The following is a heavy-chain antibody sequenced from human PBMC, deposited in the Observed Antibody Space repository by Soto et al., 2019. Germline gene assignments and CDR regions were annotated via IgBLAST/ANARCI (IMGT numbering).Heavy chain of an antibody. V-gene: IGHV4-59*01. Sequence: SETLSLTCTVSGGSISGYFWSWMRQPPGKELEWIGYIYYSGSTNYNPSLKSRITMSADSSKNQFSLKLSSVTAADTAVYYCARHRYGSGRLYKWFDPWGQGTLVTVSS. J-gene: IGHJ5*02. D-gene: IGHD3-10*01. CDR3: ARHRYGSGRLYKWFDP. CDR1: GGSISGYF. CDR2: IYYSGST.